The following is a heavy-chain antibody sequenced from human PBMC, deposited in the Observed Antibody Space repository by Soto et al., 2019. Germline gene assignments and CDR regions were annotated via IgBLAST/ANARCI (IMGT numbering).Heavy chain of an antibody. CDR1: GFTFSSYA. CDR3: AKDRFGIVGPVDY. D-gene: IGHD1-26*01. V-gene: IGHV3-23*01. Sequence: PGGSLRLSCAASGFTFSSYAMSWVRQAPGKGLEWVSTIGGSGSNTYYADSVKGRFTISRDNSKNTVSLHMNSLRVDDTAVYFCAKDRFGIVGPVDYWGPGTLVTVSS. CDR2: IGGSGSNT. J-gene: IGHJ4*02.